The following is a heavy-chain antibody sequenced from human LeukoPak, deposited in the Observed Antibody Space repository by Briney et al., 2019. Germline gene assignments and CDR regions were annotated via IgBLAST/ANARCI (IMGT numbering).Heavy chain of an antibody. CDR2: ISSSSSYI. D-gene: IGHD2-2*01. CDR3: ARALVVPAAYDY. Sequence: GGSLRLSCAASGFTFSSYSMNWVRQAPGKGLEWVSSISSSSSYIYYADSVKGRFTISRDNAKNSLYLQMDSLRAEDTAVYYCARALVVPAAYDYWGQGTLVTVSS. J-gene: IGHJ4*02. V-gene: IGHV3-21*01. CDR1: GFTFSSYS.